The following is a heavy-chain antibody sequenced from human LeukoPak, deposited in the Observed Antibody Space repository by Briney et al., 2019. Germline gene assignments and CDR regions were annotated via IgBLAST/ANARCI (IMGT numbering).Heavy chain of an antibody. CDR2: IKQDGSEK. CDR1: GFTFSSYW. D-gene: IGHD2-15*01. V-gene: IGHV3-7*01. CDR3: ARAFGGSTRHTTAYFDY. Sequence: GGSLRLSCAASGFTFSSYWMSWVRQAPGKGLEWVANIKQDGSEKYYVDSVKGRFTISRDNAKNSLYLQMNSLRAEDTAVYYCARAFGGSTRHTTAYFDYWGQGTLVTVSS. J-gene: IGHJ4*02.